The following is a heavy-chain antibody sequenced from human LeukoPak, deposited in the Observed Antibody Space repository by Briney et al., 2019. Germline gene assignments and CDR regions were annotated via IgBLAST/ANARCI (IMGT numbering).Heavy chain of an antibody. Sequence: SVKVSCKASGGTFSSYAISWVRQAPGQGLEWMGGIIPIFGTANYAQRFQGRVTITADESTSTAYMELSSLRSEDTAVYYCARAILTAYYYYYMDVWGKGTTVTISS. J-gene: IGHJ6*03. CDR2: IIPIFGTA. CDR1: GGTFSSYA. D-gene: IGHD3-9*01. CDR3: ARAILTAYYYYYMDV. V-gene: IGHV1-69*13.